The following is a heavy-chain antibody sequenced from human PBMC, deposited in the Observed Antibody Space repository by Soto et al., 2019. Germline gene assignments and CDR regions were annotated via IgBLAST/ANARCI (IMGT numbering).Heavy chain of an antibody. D-gene: IGHD3-16*01. V-gene: IGHV3-23*01. Sequence: EMQLLESGGGLVQPGGSLRLSCVASGFPFSSYAMSWVRQTPGKGLEWVSGISGSGGRTYYADSVKGRFTISRDNSNNTLSLQMHILRVGDTAVYFCAKGGYYSLFDIWGQGTMVTVSA. CDR2: ISGSGGRT. J-gene: IGHJ3*02. CDR3: AKGGYYSLFDI. CDR1: GFPFSSYA.